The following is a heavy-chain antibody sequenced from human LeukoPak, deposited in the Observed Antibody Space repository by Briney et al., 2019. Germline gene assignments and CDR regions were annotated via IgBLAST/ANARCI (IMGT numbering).Heavy chain of an antibody. V-gene: IGHV3-53*01. CDR1: GFSITKYY. Sequence: GGSLRLSCAAAGFSITKYYMGWVRQAPGKGLEWVSVVWTAGATNYADSLKGRLTISKDNSKNMVYLQMISVSAEDTATYYCVRGDPSGSGTNSFDYWGQGTVDTVSS. D-gene: IGHD3-10*01. J-gene: IGHJ4*02. CDR2: VWTAGAT. CDR3: VRGDPSGSGTNSFDY.